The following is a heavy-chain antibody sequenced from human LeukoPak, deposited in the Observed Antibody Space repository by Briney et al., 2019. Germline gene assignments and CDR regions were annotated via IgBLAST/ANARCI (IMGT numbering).Heavy chain of an antibody. CDR1: GYTFTSYD. Sequence: ASVKVSCKASGYTFTSYDINWVRQATGQGREWMGWMNPNSGNTGYARKFQGTVTMTRNTSISTAYMELRSLRSEDTAVYYCARRIAALSHFDYWGQGTLVTVSS. CDR2: MNPNSGNT. CDR3: ARRIAALSHFDY. J-gene: IGHJ4*02. D-gene: IGHD6-6*01. V-gene: IGHV1-8*01.